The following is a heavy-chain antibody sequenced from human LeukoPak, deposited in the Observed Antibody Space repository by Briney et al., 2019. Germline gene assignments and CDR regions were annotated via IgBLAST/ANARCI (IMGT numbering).Heavy chain of an antibody. CDR1: VYTFTVYY. CDR2: INPNSGGT. J-gene: IGHJ4*02. V-gene: IGHV1-2*06. D-gene: IGHD3-22*01. CDR3: ARARNTDSSCYGY. Sequence: GASEKVSCKTSVYTFTVYYMHCVRRAPGQALEWMGRINPNSGGTNYAKKFQGRVTMTRDTSISTAYMELSRLRSDDTAVYYCARARNTDSSCYGYWGQGTLVTVSS.